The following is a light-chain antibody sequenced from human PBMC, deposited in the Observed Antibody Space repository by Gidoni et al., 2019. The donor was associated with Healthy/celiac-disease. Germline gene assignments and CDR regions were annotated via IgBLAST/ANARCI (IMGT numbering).Light chain of an antibody. Sequence: DIQMTQSPSSLSASVGDRVTITCRASQSISSYLNWYQQKPGKAPKLLIYAASSLQSGVPSRFSGSGSGTDFTLTISSLQPEDFATYYCQQSYSTPATCSPGTKVDIK. CDR1: QSISSY. CDR3: QQSYSTPAT. V-gene: IGKV1-39*01. J-gene: IGKJ3*01. CDR2: AAS.